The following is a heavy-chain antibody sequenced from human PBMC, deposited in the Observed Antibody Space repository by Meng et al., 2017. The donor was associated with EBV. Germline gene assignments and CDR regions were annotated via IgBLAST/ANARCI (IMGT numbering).Heavy chain of an antibody. CDR1: GYTFTSYA. V-gene: IGHV1-3*01. Sequence: QVQLVQSGAEVNTPGDQVKVSCKASGYTFTSYAMHWVRQAPGQRLEWMEWINAGNGNTKYSQKFQGRVTITRDTSASTAYMELSSLRSEDTAVYYCARRGGVADWFNPWGQGTLVTVSS. CDR2: INAGNGNT. D-gene: IGHD2-15*01. CDR3: ARRGGVADWFNP. J-gene: IGHJ5*02.